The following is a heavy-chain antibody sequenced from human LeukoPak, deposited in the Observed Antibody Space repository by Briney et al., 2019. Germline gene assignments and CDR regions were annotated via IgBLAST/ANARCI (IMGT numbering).Heavy chain of an antibody. D-gene: IGHD2-2*02. J-gene: IGHJ4*02. V-gene: IGHV3-33*01. CDR2: IWYDGSNK. CDR1: GFTFSRYG. Sequence: HPGGSLRLSCAASGFTFSRYGMHWVRQAPGKGLEWVAVIWYDGSNKYYADSVKGRFTISRDNSKNTLYLQMNSLRAEDTAVYYCAREQYCSSTSCYTGFDYWGQGTLGTVSS. CDR3: AREQYCSSTSCYTGFDY.